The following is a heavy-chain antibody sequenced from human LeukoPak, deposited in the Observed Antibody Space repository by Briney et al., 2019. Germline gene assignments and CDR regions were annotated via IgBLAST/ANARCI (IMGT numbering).Heavy chain of an antibody. CDR1: GGSISSYY. J-gene: IGHJ3*02. CDR3: ARHQELHAFDI. Sequence: SETLSLTCTVSGGSISSYYWSWIRQPPGKGLEWIGYIYYSGSTNYNPSLKSRVTISVDTSKNQFSLKLRSVTAADTAVYYCARHQELHAFDIWGQGTMVTVSS. CDR2: IYYSGST. V-gene: IGHV4-59*08. D-gene: IGHD1-7*01.